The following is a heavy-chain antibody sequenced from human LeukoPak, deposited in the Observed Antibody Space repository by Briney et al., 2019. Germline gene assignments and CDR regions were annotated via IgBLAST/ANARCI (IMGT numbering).Heavy chain of an antibody. J-gene: IGHJ3*02. V-gene: IGHV4-34*01. Sequence: SETLSLTCAVYGGSFSGYYWSWIRQPPGKGLEWIGEINHSGSTNYNPSLKSRVTISVDTSKNQFSLKLSSVTAADTAVYYCTRGRSYDILTGYYAIPIVDAFDIWGQGTMVTVSS. CDR1: GGSFSGYY. CDR2: INHSGST. CDR3: TRGRSYDILTGYYAIPIVDAFDI. D-gene: IGHD3-9*01.